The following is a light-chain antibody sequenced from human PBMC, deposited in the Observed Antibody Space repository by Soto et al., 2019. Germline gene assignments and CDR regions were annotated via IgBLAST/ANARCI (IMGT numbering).Light chain of an antibody. Sequence: EMVVTQSPATLSVSPGERATLSCRASQDVSSNLAWYQQKPGQAPSLLIYGASTRATGTPARFSGSGSGTEFTLTISSLQSEDYAVYYCQQRSNWPQTFGQGTKVEIK. J-gene: IGKJ1*01. CDR1: QDVSSN. CDR3: QQRSNWPQT. CDR2: GAS. V-gene: IGKV3-15*01.